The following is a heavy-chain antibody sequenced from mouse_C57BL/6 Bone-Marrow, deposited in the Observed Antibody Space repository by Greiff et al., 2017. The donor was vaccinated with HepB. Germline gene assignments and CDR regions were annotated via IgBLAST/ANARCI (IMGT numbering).Heavy chain of an antibody. CDR1: GFTFSDYG. V-gene: IGHV5-15*01. D-gene: IGHD1-3*01. Sequence: EVKLMESGGGLVQPGGSLKLSCAASGFTFSDYGMAWVRQAPRKGPEWVAFISNLAYSIYYADTVTGRFNISRENAKNTLYLEMSSLRSEDTAMYYCARHELAMDYWGQGTSVTVSS. CDR3: ARHELAMDY. CDR2: ISNLAYSI. J-gene: IGHJ4*01.